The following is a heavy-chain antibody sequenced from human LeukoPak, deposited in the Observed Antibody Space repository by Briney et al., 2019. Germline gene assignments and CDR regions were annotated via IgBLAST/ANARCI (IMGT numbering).Heavy chain of an antibody. J-gene: IGHJ4*02. Sequence: TSETLSLTCAVYGGSFSGYYWSWIRQPPGKGLEWIGEINHSGSTNYNPSLKSRVTISVDTSKNQFSLKLSSVTAADTAVYYCARDSLSGGFFDYWGKGTLVTVSS. CDR3: ARDSLSGGFFDY. CDR1: GGSFSGYY. D-gene: IGHD2-15*01. V-gene: IGHV4-34*01. CDR2: INHSGST.